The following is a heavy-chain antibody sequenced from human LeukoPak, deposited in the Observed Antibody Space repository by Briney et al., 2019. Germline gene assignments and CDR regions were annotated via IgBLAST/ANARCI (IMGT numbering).Heavy chain of an antibody. J-gene: IGHJ4*02. V-gene: IGHV3-23*01. CDR3: AKGGQDFDFWRFDY. CDR1: GFSFSVYA. Sequence: PSGGSLRLSCAASGFSFSVYAMSWVRQAPGKGLEWVSSISGSGGRTYYTNSVKGRFTISRENFKNTVYLEMNNLGAEDTALYYCAKGGQDFDFWRFDYWGQGNLVIVSS. CDR2: ISGSGGRT. D-gene: IGHD3-3*01.